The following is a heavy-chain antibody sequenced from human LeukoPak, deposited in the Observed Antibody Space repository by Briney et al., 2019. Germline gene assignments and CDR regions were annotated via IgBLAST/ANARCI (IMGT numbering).Heavy chain of an antibody. CDR1: GGSFSGYY. Sequence: KPSETLSLTCAVYGGSFSGYYWSWIRQPPGKGLEWIGEINHSGSTNYNPSLKSRVTISVDTSKNQFSLKLSSVTAADTAVYYCASLGVTDAFDIWGQGTMVTVSS. D-gene: IGHD2-21*02. CDR3: ASLGVTDAFDI. J-gene: IGHJ3*02. CDR2: INHSGST. V-gene: IGHV4-34*01.